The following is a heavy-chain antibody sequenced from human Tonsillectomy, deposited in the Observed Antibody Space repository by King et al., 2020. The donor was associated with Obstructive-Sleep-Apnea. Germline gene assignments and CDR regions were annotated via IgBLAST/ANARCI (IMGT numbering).Heavy chain of an antibody. V-gene: IGHV4-30-2*01. J-gene: IGHJ3*02. Sequence: QLQESGSGLVKPSQTLSLTCAVSGGSISSGGYSWSWFRQPPGKALEWIGYIYHIGSTYYNPSLKSLVTISVDRSKNQFSLKLSSVTAADTAVYYCASLYDSSGWDAFDIWGQGTMVTVSS. D-gene: IGHD3-22*01. CDR2: IYHIGST. CDR3: ASLYDSSGWDAFDI. CDR1: GGSISSGGYS.